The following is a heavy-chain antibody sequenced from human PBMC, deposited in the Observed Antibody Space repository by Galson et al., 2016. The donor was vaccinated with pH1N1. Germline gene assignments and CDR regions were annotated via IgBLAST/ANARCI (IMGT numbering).Heavy chain of an antibody. Sequence: SLRLSCAATGFVFSSCSVNWVRQAPGKGLEWVSTITSRDEKYYADSLKGRFTISRENAKKSVYLEMNTLGAEDTALYYCAGGVCSFPPYDYWGQGTRVTVSS. CDR3: AGGVCSFPPYDY. CDR2: ITSRDEK. CDR1: GFVFSSCS. J-gene: IGHJ4*02. V-gene: IGHV3-21*01. D-gene: IGHD2-8*01.